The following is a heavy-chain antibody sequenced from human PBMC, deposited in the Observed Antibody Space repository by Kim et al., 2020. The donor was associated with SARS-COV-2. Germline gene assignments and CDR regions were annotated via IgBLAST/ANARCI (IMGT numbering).Heavy chain of an antibody. V-gene: IGHV4-39*01. Sequence: SETLSLTCTVSGGSISSSSYYWGWIRQPPGKGLEWIGSIYYSGSTYYNPSLKSRVTISVDTSKNKFSLKLSSVTAADTAVYYCARSSTYGMDVWGQGTTVTVSS. CDR3: ARSSTYGMDV. J-gene: IGHJ6*02. CDR2: IYYSGST. CDR1: GGSISSSSYY.